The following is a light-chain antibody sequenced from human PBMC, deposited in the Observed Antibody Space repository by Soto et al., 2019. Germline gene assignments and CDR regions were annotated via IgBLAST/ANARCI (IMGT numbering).Light chain of an antibody. Sequence: DIQMTQSPSSLSASVGDRVTITCQASQDIRKYLNWYQQKPGKAPNLLIYDTSNLETGVPSRFSGSGSGTDFTFTISSLQPDDFATYYCQQYYTYWHMFGQGTKVDIK. CDR3: QQYYTYWHM. CDR2: DTS. V-gene: IGKV1-33*01. J-gene: IGKJ1*01. CDR1: QDIRKY.